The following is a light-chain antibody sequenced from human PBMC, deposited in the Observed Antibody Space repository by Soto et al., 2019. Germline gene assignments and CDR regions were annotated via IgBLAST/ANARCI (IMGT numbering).Light chain of an antibody. J-gene: IGKJ1*01. V-gene: IGKV4-1*01. CDR1: QAVLYSSNNKNH. CDR2: WAS. CDR3: QQYYSTPRT. Sequence: DIVMTQSPDSLSVSLGERATINCKSSQAVLYSSNNKNHLAWYQQRPGQPPKLLFSWASTRESGVPDRFSASGSGTDFTLSIGSLQAEDVAVYYCQQYYSTPRTFGQGTKVDIK.